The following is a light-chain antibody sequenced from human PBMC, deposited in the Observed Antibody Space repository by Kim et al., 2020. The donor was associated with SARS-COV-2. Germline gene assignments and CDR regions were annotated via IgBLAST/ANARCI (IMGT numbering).Light chain of an antibody. V-gene: IGLV2-14*03. J-gene: IGLJ1*01. Sequence: GQSITISCTGTSTDIGRYIYVSWYQQHPGKAPKLMIYGVSNRPSGVSNRFSGSKSGNTASLTISGLQAEDEADYYCSSYSSSTAYVFGAGTKVTVL. CDR3: SSYSSSTAYV. CDR2: GVS. CDR1: STDIGRYIY.